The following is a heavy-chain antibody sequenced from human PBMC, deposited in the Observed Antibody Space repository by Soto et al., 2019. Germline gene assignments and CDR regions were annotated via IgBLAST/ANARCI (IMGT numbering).Heavy chain of an antibody. V-gene: IGHV1-2*02. J-gene: IGHJ3*02. Sequence: ASVKVSCKTSGYTFTDYYTHWVRQAPGQGLEWMGWMNPKSGGAYFAQKFQGRVTLTRDTSIGTAYTEVNSLTSDDTAVYFCTRENTENSDGLYDAFDIWGQGTTVTVSS. D-gene: IGHD5-18*01. CDR1: GYTFTDYY. CDR3: TRENTENSDGLYDAFDI. CDR2: MNPKSGGA.